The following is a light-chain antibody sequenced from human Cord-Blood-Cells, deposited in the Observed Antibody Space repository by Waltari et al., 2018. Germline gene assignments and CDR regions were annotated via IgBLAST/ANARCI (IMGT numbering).Light chain of an antibody. CDR2: GES. J-gene: IGKJ4*02. Sequence: EIVLTQSPGTLSLSLGERATLSCRASQSPSSSYLAWYQQKPGQAPRLLIYGESIRATGIPYRFSGSVWGTDFSLTISSLEPEDFAVYYCQQYCSSPLTFGGGTKVEIK. CDR1: QSPSSSY. V-gene: IGKV3-20*01. CDR3: QQYCSSPLT.